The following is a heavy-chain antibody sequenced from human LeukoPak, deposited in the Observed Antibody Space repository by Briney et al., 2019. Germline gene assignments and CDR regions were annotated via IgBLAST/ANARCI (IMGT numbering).Heavy chain of an antibody. Sequence: GGSLRLSCAASGFTFSSYSMNWVRQAPGKGLEGVSSISSSSSYIYYADSVKGRFTISRDNSKNTLYLQMNSLRAEDTAVYYCAKVTAEYYYYYMDVWGKGTTVTVSS. CDR3: AKVTAEYYYYYMDV. CDR1: GFTFSSYS. J-gene: IGHJ6*03. D-gene: IGHD6-19*01. V-gene: IGHV3-21*01. CDR2: ISSSSSYI.